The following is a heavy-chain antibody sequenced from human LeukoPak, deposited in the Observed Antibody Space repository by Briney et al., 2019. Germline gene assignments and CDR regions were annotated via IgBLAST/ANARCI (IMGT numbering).Heavy chain of an antibody. D-gene: IGHD2-15*01. CDR1: GYSISSGYY. Sequence: PSETLSLTCTVSGYSISSGYYWGWIRQPPGKGLEWIGYIYYSGSTNYNPSLKSRVTISVDTSKNQFSLKLSSVTAADTAVYYCARDIYCSGGSCTWFDPWGQGTLVTVSS. V-gene: IGHV4-61*01. CDR2: IYYSGST. J-gene: IGHJ5*02. CDR3: ARDIYCSGGSCTWFDP.